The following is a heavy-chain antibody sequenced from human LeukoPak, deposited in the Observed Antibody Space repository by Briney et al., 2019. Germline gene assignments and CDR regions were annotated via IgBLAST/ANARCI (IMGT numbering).Heavy chain of an antibody. CDR1: GFTFSSYG. J-gene: IGHJ4*02. D-gene: IGHD1-14*01. Sequence: GGSLRLSCAASGFTFSSYGMHWVRQAPGKGLEWVAVISYDGSNKYYADSVKGRFTISRDNSKNTLYLQMNSLRAEDTAVYYCAKDRGNSEHEFDYWGQGTLVTVSS. CDR3: AKDRGNSEHEFDY. CDR2: ISYDGSNK. V-gene: IGHV3-30*18.